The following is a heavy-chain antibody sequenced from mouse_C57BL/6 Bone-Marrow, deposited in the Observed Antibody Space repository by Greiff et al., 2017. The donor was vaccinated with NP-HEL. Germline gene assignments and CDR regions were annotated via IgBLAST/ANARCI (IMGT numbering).Heavy chain of an antibody. CDR2: INPSSGYT. CDR3: ARLITTVVDKSDY. D-gene: IGHD1-1*01. J-gene: IGHJ2*01. Sequence: VKLMESGAELAKPGASVKLSCKASGYTFTSYWMHWVKQRPGQGLEWIGYINPSSGYTKYNQKFKDKATLTADKSSSTAYMELRSLAYEDSAVHYCARLITTVVDKSDYWGQGTTLTVSS. V-gene: IGHV1-7*01. CDR1: GYTFTSYW.